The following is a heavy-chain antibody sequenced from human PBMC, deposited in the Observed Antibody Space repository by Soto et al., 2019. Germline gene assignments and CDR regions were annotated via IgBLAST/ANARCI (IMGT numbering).Heavy chain of an antibody. D-gene: IGHD6-6*01. CDR1: GYTFTSYD. J-gene: IGHJ6*03. CDR2: MNPNSGNT. CDR3: VCIAARPEQDYYYYYYMDV. V-gene: IGHV1-8*01. Sequence: ASVKVSCKASGYTFTSYDINWVRQATGQGLEWMGWMNPNSGNTGYAQKIQGRVTMTRNTSISTAYMELSSLRSEDTAVYYCVCIAARPEQDYYYYYYMDVWGKGTTVTVSS.